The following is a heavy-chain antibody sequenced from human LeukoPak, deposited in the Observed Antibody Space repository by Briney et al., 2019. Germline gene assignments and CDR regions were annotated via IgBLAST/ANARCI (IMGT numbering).Heavy chain of an antibody. D-gene: IGHD4-17*01. Sequence: GGSLRLSCAASGYTFSSYGMHWVRQAPGKGLEWVGVIWYDGSNKYYADSVKGRFTISRDNSKNTLYLQMNSLRAEDTAVYYCARDEEVTTVTKFNYWGQGTLVTVSS. CDR2: IWYDGSNK. CDR3: ARDEEVTTVTKFNY. CDR1: GYTFSSYG. J-gene: IGHJ4*02. V-gene: IGHV3-33*01.